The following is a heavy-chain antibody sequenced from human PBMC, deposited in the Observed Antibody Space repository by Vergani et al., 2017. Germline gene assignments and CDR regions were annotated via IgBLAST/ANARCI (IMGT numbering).Heavy chain of an antibody. CDR2: MDYSAST. Sequence: QVQLQESGPGLVKPSETLSLTCTVSGDSVISTDYHWGWIRQPPGKGLEWIGSMDYSASTSYNPSLESRISISFETPKYQFSLRLTSVTAADTSVYYCASKRGACRAAYCHSYDFWGPGTLVGVSS. CDR3: ASKRGACRAAYCHSYDF. V-gene: IGHV4-39*01. J-gene: IGHJ4*02. D-gene: IGHD2-15*01. CDR1: GDSVISTDYH.